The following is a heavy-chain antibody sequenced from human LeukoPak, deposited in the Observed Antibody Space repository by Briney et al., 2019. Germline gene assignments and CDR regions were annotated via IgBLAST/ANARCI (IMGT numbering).Heavy chain of an antibody. V-gene: IGHV4-59*01. CDR3: ARYRLEATYYDILTCYYDY. D-gene: IGHD3-9*01. CDR2: IYYSGNT. Sequence: SETLSLTCTVSGGSISSYYWSWIRQPPGKGLEWIGYIYYSGNTNYNPSLKSRVTISVDTSKNQFSRKLSSVTAADTAVYYCARYRLEATYYDILTCYYDYWGQGTLVTVSS. J-gene: IGHJ4*02. CDR1: GGSISSYY.